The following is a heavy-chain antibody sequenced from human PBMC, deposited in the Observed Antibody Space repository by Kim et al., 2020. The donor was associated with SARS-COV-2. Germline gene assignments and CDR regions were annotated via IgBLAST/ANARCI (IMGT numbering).Heavy chain of an antibody. V-gene: IGHV4-59*01. Sequence: SETLSLTCTVSGGSISSYYWSWIRQPPGKGLEWIGYIYYSGSTNYNPSLKSRVTISVDTSKNQFSLKLSSVTAADTAVYYCARGHTIFGGVIISYWYFDL. CDR3: ARGHTIFGGVIISYWYFDL. D-gene: IGHD3-3*01. CDR1: GGSISSYY. J-gene: IGHJ2*01. CDR2: IYYSGST.